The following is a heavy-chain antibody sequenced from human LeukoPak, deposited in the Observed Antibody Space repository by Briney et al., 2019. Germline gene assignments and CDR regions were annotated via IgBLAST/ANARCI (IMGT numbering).Heavy chain of an antibody. CDR1: GFTFDDYA. D-gene: IGHD3-10*01. V-gene: IGHV3-9*01. J-gene: IGHJ6*02. CDR3: AKDIALAGVQDGMDV. CDR2: ISWNSGSI. Sequence: GGSLRLSCAASGFTFDDYAMHWVRQAPGKGLEWVSGISWNSGSIGYADSVKGRFTISRDNVKNSLYLQMNSLRAEDTALYYCAKDIALAGVQDGMDVWGQGTTVTVSS.